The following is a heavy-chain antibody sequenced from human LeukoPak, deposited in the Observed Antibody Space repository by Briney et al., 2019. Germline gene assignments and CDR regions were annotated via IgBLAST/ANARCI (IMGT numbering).Heavy chain of an antibody. CDR1: GFTFSIAW. D-gene: IGHD6-19*01. J-gene: IGHJ4*02. V-gene: IGHV3-21*01. CDR2: ISSSSNYI. CDR3: ARGTLGAWGW. Sequence: GGSLRLSCAASGFTFSIAWMSWVRQAPGKGLEWVSSISSSSNYIHYADSVKGRFTISRDNAKNSLYLQMNSLRAEDTAVYFCARGTLGAWGWWGQGTLVTVSS.